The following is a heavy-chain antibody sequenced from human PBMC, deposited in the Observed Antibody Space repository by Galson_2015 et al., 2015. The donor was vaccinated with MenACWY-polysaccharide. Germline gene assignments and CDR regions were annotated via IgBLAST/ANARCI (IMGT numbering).Heavy chain of an antibody. J-gene: IGHJ4*02. CDR2: INHSGST. Sequence: ETLSLTCAVYGGSFSGYYWSWIRQPPGKGLEWIGEINHSGSTNYNPSLKSRVTISVDTSKNQFSLKLSSVTAADTAVYYCARNPTVVAAIDYWGQGTLVTVSS. V-gene: IGHV4-34*01. CDR3: ARNPTVVAAIDY. D-gene: IGHD2-15*01. CDR1: GGSFSGYY.